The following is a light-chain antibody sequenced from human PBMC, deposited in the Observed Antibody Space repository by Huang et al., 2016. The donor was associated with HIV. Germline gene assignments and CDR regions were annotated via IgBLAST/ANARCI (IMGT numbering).Light chain of an antibody. Sequence: DIQMTQSPSSLPASVGDRVTITCRARQGISHSLAWYQQKPGKAPKPLLYAASKLERGVPSRFSGSASGTDYTLTISSLQPEDFATYYCQQYWSTPPATFGQGTKVEIK. J-gene: IGKJ1*01. CDR2: AAS. CDR1: QGISHS. CDR3: QQYWSTPPAT. V-gene: IGKV1-NL1*01.